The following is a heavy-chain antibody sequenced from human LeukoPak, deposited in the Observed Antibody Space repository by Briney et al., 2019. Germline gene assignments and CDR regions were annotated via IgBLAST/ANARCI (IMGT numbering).Heavy chain of an antibody. CDR2: ISGSGTST. Sequence: GGSLRLSCAASGFSFSNSGMSWVRQAAGKGLEWVSDISGSGTSTYYADSVKGRFTISRDNSNNTLHLHMTSLRVEDTALYCCAKGGWLQPNDYWGQGTLVTVSP. D-gene: IGHD5-24*01. CDR3: AKGGWLQPNDY. V-gene: IGHV3-23*01. CDR1: GFSFSNSG. J-gene: IGHJ4*02.